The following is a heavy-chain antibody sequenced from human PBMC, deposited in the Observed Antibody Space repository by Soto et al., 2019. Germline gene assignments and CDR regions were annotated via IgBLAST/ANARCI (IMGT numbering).Heavy chain of an antibody. D-gene: IGHD2-15*01. CDR3: ARGGGSTFNWFDP. CDR2: LYYSGNT. V-gene: IGHV4-39*01. CDR1: GGSISSFNYF. J-gene: IGHJ5*02. Sequence: QLQLQESGPGLVKPSETLSLTCTVSGGSISSFNYFWGWIRQPPGKGLEWIGSLYYSGNTYYNPSLQSRVPISVDTSKKQCTLTLRSVTAADTDVYYCARGGGSTFNWFDPWGQGTLVTVSP.